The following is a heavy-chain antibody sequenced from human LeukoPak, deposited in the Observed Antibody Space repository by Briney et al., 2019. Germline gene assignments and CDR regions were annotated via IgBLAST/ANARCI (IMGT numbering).Heavy chain of an antibody. V-gene: IGHV1-46*01. CDR3: ARCHRGGSCR. CDR2: INPSGGST. D-gene: IGHD2-15*01. J-gene: IGHJ4*02. CDR1: GYTFTSYY. Sequence: ASVKASCKASGYTFTSYYMHWVRQAPGQGLEWMGIINPSGGSTSYAQKFQGRVTITRYTSTSTVYMELSSLRSEDTAVYYCARCHRGGSCRWGQGTLVTVSS.